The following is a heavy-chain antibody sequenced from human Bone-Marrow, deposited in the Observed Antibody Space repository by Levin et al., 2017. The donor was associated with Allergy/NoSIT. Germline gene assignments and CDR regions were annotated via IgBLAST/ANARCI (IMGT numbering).Heavy chain of an antibody. CDR2: INPNSGGT. V-gene: IGHV1-2*02. Sequence: ASVKVSCKASGYTFTGYYMHWVRQAPGQGLEWMGWINPNSGGTNYAQKFQGRVTMTRDTSISTAYMELSRLRSDDTAVYYCARPRGGWREGSAAAGYFDYWGQGTLVTVSS. CDR3: ARPRGGWREGSAAAGYFDY. J-gene: IGHJ4*02. D-gene: IGHD6-13*01. CDR1: GYTFTGYY.